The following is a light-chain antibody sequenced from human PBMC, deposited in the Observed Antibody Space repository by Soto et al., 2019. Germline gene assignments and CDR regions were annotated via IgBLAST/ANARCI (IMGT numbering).Light chain of an antibody. Sequence: EIVLTQSPGTLSLSPGERATLSCRASQSVSSSYLAWYQQKPGQAPRLLIYGASRRAAGIPDRFSGSGSGTDFTLTISRLEPEDFAVFYCHQYASSLTFGGGTKVEIK. V-gene: IGKV3-20*01. J-gene: IGKJ4*01. CDR2: GAS. CDR3: HQYASSLT. CDR1: QSVSSSY.